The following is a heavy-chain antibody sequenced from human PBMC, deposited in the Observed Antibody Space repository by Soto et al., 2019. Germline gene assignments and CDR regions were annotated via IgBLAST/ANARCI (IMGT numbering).Heavy chain of an antibody. CDR2: IYYSGST. J-gene: IGHJ4*02. Sequence: SETLSLTCAVSGGSISSGGYSWSWIRQPPGKGLERIGYIYYSGSTNYNPSLKSRVTISVDTSKNQFSLKMNSVTAADTAVYYCARGAGKNYFDYWGQGTLVTVSS. V-gene: IGHV4-61*08. CDR1: GGSISSGGYS. D-gene: IGHD1-26*01. CDR3: ARGAGKNYFDY.